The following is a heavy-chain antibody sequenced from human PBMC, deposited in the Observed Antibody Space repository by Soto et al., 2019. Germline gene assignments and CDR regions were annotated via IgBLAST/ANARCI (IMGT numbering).Heavy chain of an antibody. CDR1: GFTFSSYW. CDR3: GRGASGNYYLDY. CDR2: INTDGSTT. Sequence: EVQLVESGGNLVQPGGSLRLSCAASGFTFSSYWIHWVRQPPGKGLLWVSRINTDGSTTNYADSVKGRFTISRDNPKNTLYLQMNSLRAEDTAVYYCGRGASGNYYLDYWGQGALVTISS. D-gene: IGHD3-10*01. V-gene: IGHV3-74*01. J-gene: IGHJ4*02.